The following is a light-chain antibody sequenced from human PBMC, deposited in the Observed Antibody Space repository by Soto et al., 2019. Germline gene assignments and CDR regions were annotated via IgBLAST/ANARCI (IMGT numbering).Light chain of an antibody. CDR1: GSSIGAPYD. CDR2: GNT. Sequence: QSVLTQPPSVSGAPGQRVTISCTGSGSSIGAPYDVHWYQQLPGAAPKLLIYGNTNRPSGVPDRFSGSKSGTSVSLAITGLQDEDEADYYCQSFDSSLNGYVFGTGTKVTVL. J-gene: IGLJ1*01. CDR3: QSFDSSLNGYV. V-gene: IGLV1-40*01.